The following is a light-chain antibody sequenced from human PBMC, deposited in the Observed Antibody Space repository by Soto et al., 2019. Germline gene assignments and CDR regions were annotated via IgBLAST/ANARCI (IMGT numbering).Light chain of an antibody. Sequence: QSVLTQPRSVSGSPGQSVTISCTGTSSDVGGYDFVSWFQHHPGKPPKLIMYDVSKRPSGVPDRFSGPKSGNTASLTISGLQAEDEADYYCCSYAGSYTFVFGTGTKVTVL. V-gene: IGLV2-11*01. CDR1: SSDVGGYDF. CDR2: DVS. J-gene: IGLJ1*01. CDR3: CSYAGSYTFV.